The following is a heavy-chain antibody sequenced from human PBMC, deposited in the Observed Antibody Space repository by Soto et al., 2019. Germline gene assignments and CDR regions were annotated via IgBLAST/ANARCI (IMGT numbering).Heavy chain of an antibody. Sequence: GGSLRLSCAASGFTFSKAWMSWVRQAPGKGLEWVGRIKSRTNGGTIDYAAPVQGRFTISRDDSKSTLYLQMNSLKTEDTAVYYCPTSGSGWDYFDYWGQGTLVTVSP. CDR2: IKSRTNGGTI. CDR3: PTSGSGWDYFDY. CDR1: GFTFSKAW. D-gene: IGHD6-19*01. J-gene: IGHJ4*02. V-gene: IGHV3-15*01.